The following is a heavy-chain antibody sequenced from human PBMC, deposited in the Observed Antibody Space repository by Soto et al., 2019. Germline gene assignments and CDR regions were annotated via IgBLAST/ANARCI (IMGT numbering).Heavy chain of an antibody. CDR3: AKDGLGFGELPYSDY. Sequence: EVQLLESGGGLVQPGGSLRLSCAASGFTFSSYAMSWVRQAPGKGLEWVSAISGSGGSTYYADSVKGRFTISRDNSKNALYLQMNSLRAEDTAVYYCAKDGLGFGELPYSDYWGQGTLVTVSS. D-gene: IGHD3-10*01. CDR2: ISGSGGST. CDR1: GFTFSSYA. J-gene: IGHJ4*02. V-gene: IGHV3-23*01.